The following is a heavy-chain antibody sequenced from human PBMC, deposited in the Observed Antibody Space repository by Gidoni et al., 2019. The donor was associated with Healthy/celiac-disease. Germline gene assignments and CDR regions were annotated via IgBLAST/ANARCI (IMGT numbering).Heavy chain of an antibody. CDR1: GYTFTGSY. Sequence: QVQLVQSGAEVKKPGASVKVSCKASGYTFTGSYMHWVRQAPGQGLEWMGRINPNSGGANYAQKFQGRVTMTRDTSISTAYMELSRLRSDDTAVYYCARASLIYYYDSSGSDAFDIWGQGTMVTVSS. D-gene: IGHD3-22*01. CDR3: ARASLIYYYDSSGSDAFDI. V-gene: IGHV1-2*06. J-gene: IGHJ3*02. CDR2: INPNSGGA.